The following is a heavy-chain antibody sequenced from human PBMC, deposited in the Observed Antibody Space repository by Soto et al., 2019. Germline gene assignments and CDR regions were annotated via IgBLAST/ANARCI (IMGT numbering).Heavy chain of an antibody. Sequence: PSETLSLTCTVSGGSISSGDYYWSWIRQPPGKGLEWIGYIYYSGSTYYNPSLKSRVTISVDTSKNQFSLKLSSVTAADTAVYYCASTYYYDSSGYPFDYWGQGTLVTVS. CDR2: IYYSGST. V-gene: IGHV4-30-4*01. J-gene: IGHJ4*02. CDR1: GGSISSGDYY. CDR3: ASTYYYDSSGYPFDY. D-gene: IGHD3-22*01.